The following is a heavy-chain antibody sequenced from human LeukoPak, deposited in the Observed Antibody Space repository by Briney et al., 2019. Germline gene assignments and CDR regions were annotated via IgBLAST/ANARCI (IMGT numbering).Heavy chain of an antibody. D-gene: IGHD3-22*01. Sequence: PGGSLRLSCAASGFTVSSNYMSWVRQAPGKGLEWVSVIYSGGSTYYADSVKGRFTISRDNSKNTLYLQMNSLRAEDTAVCYCAREGLPPDSSGYYVYYYYMDVWGKGTTVTVSS. CDR3: AREGLPPDSSGYYVYYYYMDV. CDR2: IYSGGST. CDR1: GFTVSSNY. J-gene: IGHJ6*03. V-gene: IGHV3-53*01.